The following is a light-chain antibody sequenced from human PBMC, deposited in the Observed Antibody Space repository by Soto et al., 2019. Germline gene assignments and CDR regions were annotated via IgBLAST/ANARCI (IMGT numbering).Light chain of an antibody. CDR1: SSDVGSYNY. CDR2: DVS. V-gene: IGLV2-14*01. Sequence: QSALTQPASVSGSPGQSITISCTGTSSDVGSYNYVSWYQQHPDKAPKLMIYDVSNRPSGVSNRFSGSKSGNTASLTISGLQAEDEADYYCSSYTSSNTLVFGGGTQLTVL. J-gene: IGLJ3*02. CDR3: SSYTSSNTLV.